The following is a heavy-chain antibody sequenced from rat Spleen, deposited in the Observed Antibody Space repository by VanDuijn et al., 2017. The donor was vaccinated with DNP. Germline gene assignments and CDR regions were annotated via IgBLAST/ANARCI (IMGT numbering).Heavy chain of an antibody. CDR2: FSTRGDDT. V-gene: IGHV5-46*01. D-gene: IGHD1-9*01. Sequence: EVQLVESGGGLVQPGRSMKLSCVASGFTFSSFPMAWVRQAPTKGLEWVATFSTRGDDTYYRDSVEGRFTISRDNAKNTQYLQMDSRRSEETATYYGARAGRETTGIPDYWGQGVMVTVSS. CDR3: ARAGRETTGIPDY. J-gene: IGHJ2*01. CDR1: GFTFSSFP.